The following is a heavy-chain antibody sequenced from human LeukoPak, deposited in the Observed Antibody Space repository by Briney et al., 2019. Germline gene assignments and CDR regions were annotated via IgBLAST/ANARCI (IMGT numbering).Heavy chain of an antibody. Sequence: ASVKVSCKASGYTFTSYAMHWVRQAPGQRLEWMGWINAGNGNTKYSQKFQGRVTITRDTSASAAYMELSRLRSEDTAVYYCARKLSWTALNAFDIWGQGTMVTVSS. CDR3: ARKLSWTALNAFDI. V-gene: IGHV1-3*01. D-gene: IGHD3-16*01. J-gene: IGHJ3*02. CDR1: GYTFTSYA. CDR2: INAGNGNT.